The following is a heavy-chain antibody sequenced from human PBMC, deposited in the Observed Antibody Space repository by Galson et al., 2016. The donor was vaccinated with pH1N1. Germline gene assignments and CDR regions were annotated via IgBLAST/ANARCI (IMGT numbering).Heavy chain of an antibody. Sequence: SLRLSCAASGFTFTNYAMTWVRRAPGKGLEWVSTISGSGFTTFFADSVKGRFTISRDNSKNTFHLQLNSLRAEDTAIYYCAKGGHYSSFDYWGQGALVTASS. J-gene: IGHJ4*02. CDR2: ISGSGFTT. V-gene: IGHV3-23*01. D-gene: IGHD4-11*01. CDR1: GFTFTNYA. CDR3: AKGGHYSSFDY.